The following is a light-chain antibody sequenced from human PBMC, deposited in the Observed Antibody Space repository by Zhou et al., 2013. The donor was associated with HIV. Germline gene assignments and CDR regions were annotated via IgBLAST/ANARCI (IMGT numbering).Light chain of an antibody. CDR3: QKYDSAPWT. J-gene: IGKJ1*01. Sequence: DIQMTQSPSAMSASVGDRVTITCRASQGISNSLAWYQQKPGKVPKLLIYAASTLQSGVPSRFSGSGSGTDFTLTISSLQSEDVATYYCQKYDSAPWTFGQGTKGGNQT. V-gene: IGKV1-27*01. CDR1: QGISNS. CDR2: AAS.